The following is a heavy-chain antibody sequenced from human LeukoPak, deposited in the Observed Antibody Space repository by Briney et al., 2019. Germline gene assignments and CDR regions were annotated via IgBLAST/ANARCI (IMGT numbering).Heavy chain of an antibody. J-gene: IGHJ4*02. V-gene: IGHV4-34*01. CDR3: ARRDSYYVGFGLDY. Sequence: SETLSLTCAVYGGSFSGYYWSWIRQPPGKGLEWIGEINHSGSTNYNPSLKSRVSISVDTSKNQFSLSLSSVTAADTAVYYCARRDSYYVGFGLDYWGQGILVTVSS. CDR1: GGSFSGYY. CDR2: INHSGST. D-gene: IGHD3-10*02.